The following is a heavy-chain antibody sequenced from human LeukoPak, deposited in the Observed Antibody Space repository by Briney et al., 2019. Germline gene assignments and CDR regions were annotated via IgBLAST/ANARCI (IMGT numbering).Heavy chain of an antibody. CDR3: ARGYSSGWSTYFDY. CDR2: IKQDGSEK. D-gene: IGHD6-19*01. Sequence: GGSLRLSCAASGFTFSSYWMSWVRQAPGKGLEWVANIKQDGSEKYYVDSVKGRFTISRDNAKNSLYLQMDSLRAEDTAVYYCARGYSSGWSTYFDYWGQGTLVTVSS. V-gene: IGHV3-7*01. CDR1: GFTFSSYW. J-gene: IGHJ4*02.